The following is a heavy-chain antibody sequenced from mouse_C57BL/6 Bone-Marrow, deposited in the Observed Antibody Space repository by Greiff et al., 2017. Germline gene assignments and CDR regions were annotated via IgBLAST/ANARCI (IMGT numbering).Heavy chain of an antibody. CDR1: GFSLTSSG. Sequence: VKLVESGPGLVAPSQSLSITCTVSGFSLTSSGVHWVRQPPGKGLEWLVGLWSDGSPTYNLALKSRLSITKENSKRQGFLKMNSLQADDTAMYYCARHGGDYWGQGTSVTVSS. V-gene: IGHV2-6-1*01. CDR3: ARHGGDY. J-gene: IGHJ4*01. CDR2: LWSDGSP.